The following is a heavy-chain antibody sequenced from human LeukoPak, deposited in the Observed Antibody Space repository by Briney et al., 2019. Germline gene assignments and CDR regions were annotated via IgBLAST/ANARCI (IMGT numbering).Heavy chain of an antibody. CDR3: ARDLGGSSWYEYYYGMDV. J-gene: IGHJ6*02. V-gene: IGHV3-30*04. Sequence: GRSLRLSCAASGFTFSSYAMHWVRQAPGKGLEWVAVISYDGSNKYYADSVKGRFTISRDSSKNTLYLQMNSLRAEDTAVYYCARDLGGSSWYEYYYGMDVWGQGTTVTVSS. CDR2: ISYDGSNK. CDR1: GFTFSSYA. D-gene: IGHD6-13*01.